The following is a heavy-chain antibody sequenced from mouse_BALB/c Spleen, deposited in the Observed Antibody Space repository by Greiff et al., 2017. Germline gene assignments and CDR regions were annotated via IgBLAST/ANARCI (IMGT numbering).Heavy chain of an antibody. CDR1: GFTFSSYT. CDR2: ISNGGGST. J-gene: IGHJ4*01. V-gene: IGHV5-12-2*01. Sequence: EVQRVESGGGLVQPGGSLKLSCAASGFTFSSYTMSWVRQTPEKRLEWVAYISNGGGSTYYPDTVKGRSTISRDNARNTLYLQMSSLKSEDTAMYYFARHYYGSGAMDYWGQGTSVTVSA. CDR3: ARHYYGSGAMDY. D-gene: IGHD1-1*01.